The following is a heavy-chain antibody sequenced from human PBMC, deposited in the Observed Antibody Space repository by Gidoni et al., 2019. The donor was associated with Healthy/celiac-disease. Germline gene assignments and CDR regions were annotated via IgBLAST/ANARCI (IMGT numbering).Heavy chain of an antibody. CDR2: ISGSGGST. CDR3: AKADYDFWRSRAFDI. D-gene: IGHD3-3*01. J-gene: IGHJ3*02. CDR1: GLTLSSYA. Sequence: EVQLLESGGGVVQPGGSLRLSCAASGLTLSSYAMSWVRQAPRKELEWVSAISGSGGSTYYADSVKGRFTISIDNSKDTLYLQMNSLRAEDTAVYYCAKADYDFWRSRAFDIWGQGTMVTVSS. V-gene: IGHV3-23*01.